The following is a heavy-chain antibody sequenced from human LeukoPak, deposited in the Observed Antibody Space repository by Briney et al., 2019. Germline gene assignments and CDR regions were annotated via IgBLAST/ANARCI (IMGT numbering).Heavy chain of an antibody. CDR1: GFTFGTYD. CDR3: AKEVPSWFDP. CDR2: ISASGAST. V-gene: IGHV3-23*01. D-gene: IGHD3-10*01. Sequence: PGGSLRLSCAASGFTFGTYDMSWVRQAPGKGLEWVSGISASGASTNYADSVRGRFTISRDNSKNTLYLQMDSLRAEDTAEYYCAKEVPSWFDPWGQGTLVTVSS. J-gene: IGHJ5*02.